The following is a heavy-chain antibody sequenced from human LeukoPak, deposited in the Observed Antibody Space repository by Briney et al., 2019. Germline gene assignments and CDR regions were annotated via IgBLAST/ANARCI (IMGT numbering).Heavy chain of an antibody. J-gene: IGHJ4*02. CDR1: GGSISSSSYY. CDR2: INHSGST. V-gene: IGHV4-39*07. CDR3: ASGIRQQLFGY. Sequence: SETLSLTCTVSGGSISSSSYYWSWIRQPPGKGLEWIGEINHSGSTNYNPSLKSRVTISVDTSKNQFSLKLSSVTAADTAVYYCASGIRQQLFGYWGQGTLVTVSS. D-gene: IGHD6-13*01.